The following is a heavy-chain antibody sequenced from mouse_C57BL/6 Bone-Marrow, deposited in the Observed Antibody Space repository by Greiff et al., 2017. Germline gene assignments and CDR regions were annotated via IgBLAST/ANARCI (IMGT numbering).Heavy chain of an antibody. CDR2: INPSNGGT. Sequence: QVQLQQSGTELVKPGASVKLSCKASGYTFTSYWMHWVKQRPGQGLEWIGNINPSNGGTNYNEKFKSKATLTVDKSSSTAYMQLSSLTSADSAVYYCARRGGYMYYFDYWGQGTTLTVSS. CDR3: ARRGGYMYYFDY. CDR1: GYTFTSYW. J-gene: IGHJ2*01. V-gene: IGHV1-53*01. D-gene: IGHD3-1*01.